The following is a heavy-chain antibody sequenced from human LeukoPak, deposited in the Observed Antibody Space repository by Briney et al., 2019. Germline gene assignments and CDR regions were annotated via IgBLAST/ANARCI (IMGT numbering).Heavy chain of an antibody. Sequence: GGSLRLSCTASGFTFRNYAMSWVRQAPGKGLEWVSLISDSGGTTYCSDSVKGRFTISRDNSKNTLYLQMNSLRAEDTAVYYCARDSSTLGMDVWGQGTTVTVSS. CDR3: ARDSSTLGMDV. J-gene: IGHJ6*02. V-gene: IGHV3-23*01. CDR2: ISDSGGTT. CDR1: GFTFRNYA.